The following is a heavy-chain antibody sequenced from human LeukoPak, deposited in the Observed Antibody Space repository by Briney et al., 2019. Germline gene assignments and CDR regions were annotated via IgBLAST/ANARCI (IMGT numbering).Heavy chain of an antibody. CDR2: INHSGST. D-gene: IGHD1-26*01. CDR1: GGSFSDYY. V-gene: IGHV4-34*01. CDR3: ARVVGATNYFDY. Sequence: SETLSLTCAVYGGSFSDYYWSWIRQPPGKGLEWIGEINHSGSTNYNPSLKSRVTISVDTSKNQFSLKLSSVTAADTAVYYCARVVGATNYFDYWGQGTLVTVSS. J-gene: IGHJ4*02.